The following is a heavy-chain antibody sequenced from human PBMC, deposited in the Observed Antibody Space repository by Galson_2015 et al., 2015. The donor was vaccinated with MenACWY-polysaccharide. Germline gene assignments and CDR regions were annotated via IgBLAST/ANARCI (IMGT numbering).Heavy chain of an antibody. CDR3: AREGSRIVFHAFDI. Sequence: SLRLSCAASGSRFSNSGMHWVRQAPGKGLEWVAVIQYDGSNKVYADSVKGRFTISRDNSKNTAFLEMNTLGVEDTAVYYCAREGSRIVFHAFDIWGQVTMVTVSS. CDR2: IQYDGSNK. V-gene: IGHV3-33*01. J-gene: IGHJ3*02. CDR1: GSRFSNSG. D-gene: IGHD2-2*01.